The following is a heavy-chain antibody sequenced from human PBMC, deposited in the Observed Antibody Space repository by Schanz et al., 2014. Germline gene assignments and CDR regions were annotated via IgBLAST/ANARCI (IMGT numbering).Heavy chain of an antibody. Sequence: QVHLVQSGAEVKKPGSSVKVSCKASGGTFSSDTFSWVRQAPGQGLEWMGRIVPIAGITNYAQRFQGRVTITADKSSDTAYMELSSLRSEDTAVYYCARGTMPGTFDIWGQGTMVTASS. J-gene: IGHJ3*02. CDR3: ARGTMPGTFDI. CDR2: IVPIAGIT. CDR1: GGTFSSDT. V-gene: IGHV1-69*02. D-gene: IGHD2-2*01.